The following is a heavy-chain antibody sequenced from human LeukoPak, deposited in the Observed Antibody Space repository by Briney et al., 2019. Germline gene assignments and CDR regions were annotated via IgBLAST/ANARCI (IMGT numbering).Heavy chain of an antibody. CDR1: GFTFSSYA. D-gene: IGHD2-2*01. J-gene: IGHJ4*02. CDR2: ISYDGSNK. Sequence: GGSLRLSCAASGFTFSSYAMHWVRQAPGKGLEWVAVISYDGSNKYYADSVKGRFTISRDNSKNTLYLQMNSLRAEDTAVYYCAKALVTYSSSCPGDCWGRGTLVTVSS. CDR3: AKALVTYSSSCPGDC. V-gene: IGHV3-30-3*01.